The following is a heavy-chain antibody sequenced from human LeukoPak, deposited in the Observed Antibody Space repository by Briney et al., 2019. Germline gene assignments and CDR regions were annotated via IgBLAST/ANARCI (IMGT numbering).Heavy chain of an antibody. CDR1: GGSISSSTYY. J-gene: IGHJ4*02. CDR3: ARDPGYSYGYFDY. Sequence: SETLSLTCTVSGGSISSSTYYWGWIRQPPGKGLEWIGSMYYSGNIYYNPSLKSRVTISVDTSKNQFSLKLSSVTAADTAVYYCARDPGYSYGYFDYWGQGTLVTVSS. D-gene: IGHD5-18*01. V-gene: IGHV4-39*07. CDR2: MYYSGNI.